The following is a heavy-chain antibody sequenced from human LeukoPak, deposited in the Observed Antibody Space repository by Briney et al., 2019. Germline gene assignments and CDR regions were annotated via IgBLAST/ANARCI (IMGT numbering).Heavy chain of an antibody. V-gene: IGHV3-30*02. Sequence: GGSLRLSCAASGFTFSSYGMHWVRQAPGKGLEWVAFIRYDGSNKYYADSVKGRFTISRDNSKNTLYLQMNSLRAEDTAVYYCALADYDILTGFDYWGQGTLVTVSS. CDR3: ALADYDILTGFDY. CDR2: IRYDGSNK. D-gene: IGHD3-9*01. J-gene: IGHJ4*02. CDR1: GFTFSSYG.